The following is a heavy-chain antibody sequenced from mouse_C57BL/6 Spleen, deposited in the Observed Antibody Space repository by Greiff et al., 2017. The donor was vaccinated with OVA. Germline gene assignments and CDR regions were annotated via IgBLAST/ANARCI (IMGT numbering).Heavy chain of an antibody. J-gene: IGHJ3*01. D-gene: IGHD2-5*01. Sequence: EVKLEESGGDLVKPGGSLKLSCAASGFTFSSYGMSWVRQTPDKRLEWVATISSGGSYTYYPDSVKGRFTISRDNAKNTLYLQMSSLKSEDTAMYYCARSNYRFAYWGQGTLVTVSA. V-gene: IGHV5-6*02. CDR1: GFTFSSYG. CDR3: ARSNYRFAY. CDR2: ISSGGSYT.